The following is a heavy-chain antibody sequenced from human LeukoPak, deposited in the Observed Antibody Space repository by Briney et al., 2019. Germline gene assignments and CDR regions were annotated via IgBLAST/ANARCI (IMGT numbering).Heavy chain of an antibody. CDR1: GYTLTELS. V-gene: IGHV1-24*01. CDR3: ATAPHTMVRGVTIFDY. Sequence: ASVKVSCKVSGYTLTELSMHWVRQAPGKGLEWMGGFDPGDGETIYAQKFQGRVTMTEDTSTDTAYMELSSLRSEDTAVYYCATAPHTMVRGVTIFDYWGQGTLVTVSS. J-gene: IGHJ4*02. D-gene: IGHD3-10*01. CDR2: FDPGDGET.